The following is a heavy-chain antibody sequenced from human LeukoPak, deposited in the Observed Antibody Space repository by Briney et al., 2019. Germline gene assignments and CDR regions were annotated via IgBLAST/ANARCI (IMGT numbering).Heavy chain of an antibody. Sequence: GGSLRLSCAASGFTSSSYGMHWVRQAPGKGLEWVAVIWFDGSNKYYADSVKGRFTISRDNSKNTLYLQMNSLRAEDTAVYYCAGELAARRYFDYWGQGTLVTVSS. J-gene: IGHJ4*02. CDR1: GFTSSSYG. CDR3: AGELAARRYFDY. V-gene: IGHV3-33*01. CDR2: IWFDGSNK. D-gene: IGHD6-6*01.